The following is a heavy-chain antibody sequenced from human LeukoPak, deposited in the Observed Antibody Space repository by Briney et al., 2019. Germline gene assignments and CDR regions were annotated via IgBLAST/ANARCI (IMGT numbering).Heavy chain of an antibody. V-gene: IGHV4-4*02. J-gene: IGHJ4*02. CDR2: ISLSGYT. D-gene: IGHD6-19*01. CDR3: ARLRYSSGRYFDY. CDR1: SGSITSTNY. Sequence: SGTLSLTCGVSSGSITSTNYWSWVRQPPGQGLEWIGEISLSGYTGFNPSLRSRVTMSLDESKNHLSLNLASVTAAATAVYYCARLRYSSGRYFDYWGQGTLVTVSS.